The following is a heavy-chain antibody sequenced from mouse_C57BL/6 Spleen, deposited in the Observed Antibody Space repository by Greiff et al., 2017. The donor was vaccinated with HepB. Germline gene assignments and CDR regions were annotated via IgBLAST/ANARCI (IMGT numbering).Heavy chain of an antibody. CDR1: GFSFNTYA. D-gene: IGHD3-2*02. Sequence: DVQLVESGGGLVQPKGSLKLSCAASGFSFNTYAMNWVRQAPGKGLDWVARIRSKSNNYATYYADSVKDRFTISRDDSESMLYLQMNNLKTEDTAMYDCVRAAQATYAMDYWGQRTSVTVSS. CDR3: VRAAQATYAMDY. CDR2: IRSKSNNYAT. J-gene: IGHJ4*01. V-gene: IGHV10-1*01.